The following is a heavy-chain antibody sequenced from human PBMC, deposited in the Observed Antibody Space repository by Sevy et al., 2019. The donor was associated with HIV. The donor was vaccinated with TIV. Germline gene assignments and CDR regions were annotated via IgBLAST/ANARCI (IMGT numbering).Heavy chain of an antibody. CDR2: ISDDGSKK. CDR3: AKGVLGELSLSLFDI. CDR1: GFTFSSYA. V-gene: IGHV3-30*04. J-gene: IGHJ3*02. Sequence: GGSLRLSCAASGFTFSSYAMHWVRQAPGKGLEWVALISDDGSKKYYADSVKGRFTISRDKSKNTLYLQMSSLRTEDTAVYYCAKGVLGELSLSLFDIWGQGTLVTVSS. D-gene: IGHD3-16*02.